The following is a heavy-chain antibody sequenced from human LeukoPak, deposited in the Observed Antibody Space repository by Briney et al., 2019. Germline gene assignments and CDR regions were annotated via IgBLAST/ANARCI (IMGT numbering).Heavy chain of an antibody. V-gene: IGHV3-64*01. D-gene: IGHD6-13*01. Sequence: GGSLRLSCAASGFTFTTYAMHWVRQAPGRGLEYVSAISTDGGGTYYANSVKGRFTTSRDNSKNTLHLQMGSLRVEDMAVYYCARYSSGSCYDYWGQGTLVTVSS. CDR2: ISTDGGGT. CDR1: GFTFTTYA. J-gene: IGHJ4*02. CDR3: ARYSSGSCYDY.